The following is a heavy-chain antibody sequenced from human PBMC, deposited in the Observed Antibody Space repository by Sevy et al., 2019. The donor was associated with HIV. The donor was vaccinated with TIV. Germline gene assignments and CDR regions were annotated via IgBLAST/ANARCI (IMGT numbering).Heavy chain of an antibody. CDR2: IKSKTVGGTT. D-gene: IGHD2-15*01. Sequence: GGSLRLSCAASGFTFNSYTMNWVRQAPGKGLEWVGRIKSKTVGGTTDYNAPVKGRFIISRDDSKSTLYLQMNSLKTVDIAVYYCATEGLYCGDDICYPEGFDFWGQGTLVTVSS. CDR1: GFTFNSYT. V-gene: IGHV3-15*01. J-gene: IGHJ4*02. CDR3: ATEGLYCGDDICYPEGFDF.